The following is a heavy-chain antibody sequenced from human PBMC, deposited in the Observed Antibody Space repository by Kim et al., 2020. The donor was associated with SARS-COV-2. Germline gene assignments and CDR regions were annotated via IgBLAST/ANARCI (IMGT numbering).Heavy chain of an antibody. D-gene: IGHD3-22*01. J-gene: IGHJ3*02. CDR3: ATQGNGRLITMIGPVDAFDI. Sequence: GESLKISCKGSGYSFTSYWIGWVRQMPGKGLEWMGIIYPGDSDTRYSPSFQGQVTISADKSISTAYLQWSSLKASDTAMYYCATQGNGRLITMIGPVDAFDIWGQGTMVTVSS. CDR1: GYSFTSYW. CDR2: IYPGDSDT. V-gene: IGHV5-51*01.